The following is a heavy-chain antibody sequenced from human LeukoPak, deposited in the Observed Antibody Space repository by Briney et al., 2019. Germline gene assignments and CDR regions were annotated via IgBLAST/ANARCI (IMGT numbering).Heavy chain of an antibody. J-gene: IGHJ4*02. CDR3: ARVKDPSGLFY. D-gene: IGHD2-15*01. CDR1: GLTVSGNS. Sequence: PGGSLRLSCVASGLTVSGNSMSWVRQAPGKGLEWVSTTNSGGNTYYGDSVRGRFTDSRDNSKNTLYLQMNSLRAEDTAVYYCARVKDPSGLFYWGQGAQVTVSS. CDR2: TNSGGNT. V-gene: IGHV3-53*01.